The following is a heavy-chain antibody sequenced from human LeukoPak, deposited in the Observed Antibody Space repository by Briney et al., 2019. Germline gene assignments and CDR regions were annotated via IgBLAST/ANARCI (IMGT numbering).Heavy chain of an antibody. CDR2: VYYSGST. V-gene: IGHV4-30-4*01. J-gene: IGHJ5*02. D-gene: IGHD6-13*01. CDR3: ASRAAARFDP. Sequence: SQTLSLTCTVSGGSISSGDYYWSWIRQPPGKGLEWIGYVYYSGSTYYNPSLKSRVTISIDTSKNRFSLKVSSVTATDTAVYYCASRAAARFDPWGQGTLVTVSS. CDR1: GGSISSGDYY.